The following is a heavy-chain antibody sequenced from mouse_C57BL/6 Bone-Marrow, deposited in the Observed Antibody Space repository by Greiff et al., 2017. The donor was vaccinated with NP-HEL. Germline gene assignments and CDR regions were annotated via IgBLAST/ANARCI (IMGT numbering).Heavy chain of an antibody. CDR2: ISSGSSTI. V-gene: IGHV5-17*01. J-gene: IGHJ2*01. Sequence: EVKLVESGGGLVKPEGSLKLSCAASGFTFSDYGMHWVRQAPEKGLEWVAYISSGSSTIYYADTVKGRFTISRDNAKNTLFLQMTSLRSEDTAMYYCAKLGRVDYWGQGTTLTVSS. CDR1: GFTFSDYG. CDR3: AKLGRVDY. D-gene: IGHD4-1*01.